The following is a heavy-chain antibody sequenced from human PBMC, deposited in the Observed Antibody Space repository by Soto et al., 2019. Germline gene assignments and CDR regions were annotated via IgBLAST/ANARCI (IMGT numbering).Heavy chain of an antibody. D-gene: IGHD3-3*01. CDR2: IYWDDDK. V-gene: IGHV2-5*02. J-gene: IGHJ5*02. CDR3: AHRQNFWSGLHWLDP. CDR1: GFSLSTSGVG. Sequence: ASGPTLVNPTQTLTLTCTFSGFSLSTSGVGVGWIRQPPGKALEWLALIYWDDDKRYSPSLKSRLTITKDTSKNQVVLTMTNMGPVGTATYYCAHRQNFWSGLHWLDPWGQGTLVTVSS.